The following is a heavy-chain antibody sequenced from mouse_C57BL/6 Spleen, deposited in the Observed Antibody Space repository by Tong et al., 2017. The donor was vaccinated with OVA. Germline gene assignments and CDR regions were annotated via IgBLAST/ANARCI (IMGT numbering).Heavy chain of an antibody. V-gene: IGHV1-53*01. CDR2: INPSNGGT. D-gene: IGHD1-1*01. CDR3: AREYNGSSWGYCCDD. CDR1: GYTFTSYW. J-gene: IGHJ2*01. Sequence: VQLQESGTELVKPGASVKLSCKASGYTFTSYWMHWVKQRPGQGLEWIGNINPSNGGTNYNEKFKSKATLTVDKSARTAYMQLRRMTTENSAVYYCAREYNGSSWGYCCDDGGQGTTLTVSS.